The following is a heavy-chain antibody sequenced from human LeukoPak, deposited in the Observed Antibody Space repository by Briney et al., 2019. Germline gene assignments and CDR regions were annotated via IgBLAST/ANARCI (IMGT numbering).Heavy chain of an antibody. V-gene: IGHV3-33*06. D-gene: IGHD3-10*01. J-gene: IGHJ4*02. Sequence: GGSLSLSCAASGFIFSSYGMHLVRQAPGKGLEWVAVIWYDGSNKYYADSVKGRFTISRDNSKNTLYLQMNSLRAEDTAVYYWAKDRLWFGELPPDYWGQGTLVTVSS. CDR3: AKDRLWFGELPPDY. CDR1: GFIFSSYG. CDR2: IWYDGSNK.